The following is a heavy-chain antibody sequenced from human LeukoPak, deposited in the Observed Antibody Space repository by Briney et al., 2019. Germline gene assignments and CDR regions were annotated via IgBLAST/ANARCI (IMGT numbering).Heavy chain of an antibody. Sequence: ASVKVSCKASGGTFSSYAISWVRQAPGQGLEWMGRIIPILGMANYAQKFQGRVTITADKSTSTAYMELSSLRSEDTAVYYCARGDCSSTSCFLNWFDPWGQGTLVTVSS. CDR3: ARGDCSSTSCFLNWFDP. J-gene: IGHJ5*02. CDR1: GGTFSSYA. D-gene: IGHD2-2*01. CDR2: IIPILGMA. V-gene: IGHV1-69*04.